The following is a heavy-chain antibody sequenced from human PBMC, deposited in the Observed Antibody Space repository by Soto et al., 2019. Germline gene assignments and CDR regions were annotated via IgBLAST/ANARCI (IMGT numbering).Heavy chain of an antibody. V-gene: IGHV3-23*01. CDR2: ISDSGGST. J-gene: IGHJ4*02. CDR1: GFTFSSYA. D-gene: IGHD4-17*01. CDR3: AKDDHSVTPQFDY. Sequence: GGSLRLSCAASGFTFSSYAMSWVRQAPGRGLDWVSAISDSGGSTYYADSVKGRFTISRDNSKNTLYLQMHSLRAEDTAIYYCAKDDHSVTPQFDYWGQGTLVTVSS.